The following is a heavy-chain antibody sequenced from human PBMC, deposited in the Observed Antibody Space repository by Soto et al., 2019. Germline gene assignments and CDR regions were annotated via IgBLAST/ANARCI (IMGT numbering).Heavy chain of an antibody. Sequence: WSLRLSCAASGFTFSSYAMSLVLHDPGKGLAWFSSITGSGGSTYYADSVKGRFTISRDNSKNTLYLQMNTLRAEDTAVYYCAGGGTSANYAFDIWGQGTLVTVSS. CDR3: AGGGTSANYAFDI. CDR1: GFTFSSYA. J-gene: IGHJ3*02. V-gene: IGHV3-23*01. CDR2: ITGSGGST. D-gene: IGHD2-8*02.